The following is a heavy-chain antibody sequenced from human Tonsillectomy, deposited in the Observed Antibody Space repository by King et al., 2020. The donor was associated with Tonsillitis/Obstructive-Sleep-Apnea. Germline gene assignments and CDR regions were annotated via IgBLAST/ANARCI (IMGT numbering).Heavy chain of an antibody. CDR2: VYNSGST. V-gene: IGHV4-31*03. CDR1: GGSINRGAYY. J-gene: IGHJ4*02. CDR3: ARVTWGYYGSGTNFDA. D-gene: IGHD3-10*01. Sequence: VQLQESGPGLVKPSQTLSLTCTVSGGSINRGAYYWGWIRQPPGKGLEWIGFVYNSGSTFHNPSLKSRVIISVDTSKNQSSLKLSSVTAADTAVYYCARVTWGYYGSGTNFDAWGQGTLVTVSS.